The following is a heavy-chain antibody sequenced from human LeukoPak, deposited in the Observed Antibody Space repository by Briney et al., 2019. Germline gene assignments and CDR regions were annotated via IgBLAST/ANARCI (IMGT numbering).Heavy chain of an antibody. V-gene: IGHV3-7*01. J-gene: IGHJ6*02. CDR1: GFTFSSYW. Sequence: PGGSLRLSCAASGFTFSSYWMSWVRQAPGKGLEWVANIKQGGSEKYYVDSVKGRFTISRDNAKNSLYLQMNSLRAEDTAVYYCARDQGTTVTHSGRAYYYYGMDVWGQGTTVTVSS. D-gene: IGHD4-17*01. CDR2: IKQGGSEK. CDR3: ARDQGTTVTHSGRAYYYYGMDV.